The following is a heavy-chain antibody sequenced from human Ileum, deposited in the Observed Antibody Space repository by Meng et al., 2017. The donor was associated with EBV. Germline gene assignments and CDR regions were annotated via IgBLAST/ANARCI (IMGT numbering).Heavy chain of an antibody. J-gene: IGHJ4*02. CDR1: GDSVSGSGW. D-gene: IGHD3-10*01. CDR2: VYHDGAT. CDR3: ARSSPIVRGLDY. V-gene: IGHV4-4*02. Sequence: VQGQGSGSGTVSPSGARPRPFAVSGDSVSGSGWWSWVRQPPGKGLEWIGEVYHDGATNYHPSLKSRVTISLDKSKNEVNLHLNSLTAADTAVYFCARSSPIVRGLDYWGQGTLVTVSS.